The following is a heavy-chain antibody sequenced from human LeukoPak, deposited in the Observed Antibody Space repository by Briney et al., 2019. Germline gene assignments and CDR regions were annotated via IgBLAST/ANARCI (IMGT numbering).Heavy chain of an antibody. CDR2: IIPIFGTA. D-gene: IGHD3-10*01. J-gene: IGHJ4*02. Sequence: GSSLKVSCKTSGGTFSSYAISWVRQAPGQGLEWMGGIIPIFGTANYAQKFQGRVTITPDESTSTAYMGLSSLRSEDTAVYYCASDLYGSGIAGVSYWGQGTLVTVSS. V-gene: IGHV1-69*13. CDR3: ASDLYGSGIAGVSY. CDR1: GGTFSSYA.